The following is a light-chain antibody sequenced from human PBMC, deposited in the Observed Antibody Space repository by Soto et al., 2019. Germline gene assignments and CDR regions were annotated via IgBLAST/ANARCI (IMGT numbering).Light chain of an antibody. V-gene: IGKV3-15*01. J-gene: IGKJ4*01. CDR2: RTS. CDR3: QQYNNWPRAT. CDR1: QSISSN. Sequence: EILMPQSPATLSVSPVEAAILSCGASQSISSNLAWYQQKPGQAPRLLMFRTSSRATGFPARFSGSGSGTEFNLTISSLQSEDFGVYYCQQYNNWPRATFGGGTKVDIK.